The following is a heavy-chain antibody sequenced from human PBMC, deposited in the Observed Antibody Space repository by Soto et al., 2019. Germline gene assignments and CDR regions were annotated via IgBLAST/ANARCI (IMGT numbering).Heavy chain of an antibody. CDR1: GGAMSSGGSD. J-gene: IGHJ5*01. Sequence: LALSCAFSGGAMSSGGSDWTLNRQHPGKGLECIGYIYYSGRTYYNPSLKSRVTISVDTSKNQFSLKLCSVTAADTAVYYFSRGEVGGRGGSSLPVDSSGPGSLVT. V-gene: IGHV4-31*11. CDR3: SRGEVGGRGGSSLPVDS. D-gene: IGHD2-15*01. CDR2: IYYSGRT.